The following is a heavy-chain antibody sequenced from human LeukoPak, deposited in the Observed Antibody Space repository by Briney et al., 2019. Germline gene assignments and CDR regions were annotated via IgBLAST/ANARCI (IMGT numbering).Heavy chain of an antibody. CDR2: ISSSGSTI. Sequence: PGGSLRLSCEASGFSFSSYWMHWVRQAPGKGLEWVSYISSSGSTIYYADSVKGRFTISGDNAKNSLYLQMNSLSADATAVYYCARVNSLTRPFDYWGQGTLVTVSS. CDR1: GFSFSSYW. D-gene: IGHD2-2*01. V-gene: IGHV3-48*04. CDR3: ARVNSLTRPFDY. J-gene: IGHJ4*02.